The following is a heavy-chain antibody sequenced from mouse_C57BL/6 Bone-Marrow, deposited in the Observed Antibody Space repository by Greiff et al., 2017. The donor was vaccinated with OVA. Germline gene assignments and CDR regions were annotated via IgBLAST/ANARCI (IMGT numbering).Heavy chain of an antibody. V-gene: IGHV5-4*01. CDR3: ARDDSFYAMDY. D-gene: IGHD2-12*01. CDR1: GFTFSSYA. J-gene: IGHJ4*01. Sequence: EVQLQEPGGGLVKPGGSLKLSCAASGFTFSSYAMSWVRQTPEKRLEWVATISDGGSYTYYPDNVKGRFTISRDNAKNNLYLQMSHLKSEDTAVYYCARDDSFYAMDYWGQGTSVTVSS. CDR2: ISDGGSYT.